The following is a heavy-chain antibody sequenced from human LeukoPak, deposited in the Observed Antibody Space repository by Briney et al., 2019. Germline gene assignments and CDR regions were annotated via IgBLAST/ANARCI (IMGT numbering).Heavy chain of an antibody. Sequence: SETLSLTCTVSGGSISSSNYYWGWIRQPPGKGLEWIGTIYYSGTTYYNPSLESRVTISEHTSKNQFSLTLRSVTAADTAVYYCARQISDYYYYYMDVWGKGTTVTVSS. J-gene: IGHJ6*03. CDR2: IYYSGTT. D-gene: IGHD3-10*01. CDR3: ARQISDYYYYYMDV. CDR1: GGSISSSNYY. V-gene: IGHV4-39*01.